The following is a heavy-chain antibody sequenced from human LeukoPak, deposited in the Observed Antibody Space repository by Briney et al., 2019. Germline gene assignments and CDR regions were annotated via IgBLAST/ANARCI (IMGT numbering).Heavy chain of an antibody. V-gene: IGHV4-34*01. CDR3: ARASRNEFQH. D-gene: IGHD1-14*01. Sequence: SETLSLTCAVYGGSFSGYYWSWIRQPPGKGLEWIGEINHSGSTNYNPSLKSRVTISVDTSKNQFSLKLSSVTAADTAVYYCARASRNEFQHWARAPWSPSPQ. CDR2: INHSGST. J-gene: IGHJ1*01. CDR1: GGSFSGYY.